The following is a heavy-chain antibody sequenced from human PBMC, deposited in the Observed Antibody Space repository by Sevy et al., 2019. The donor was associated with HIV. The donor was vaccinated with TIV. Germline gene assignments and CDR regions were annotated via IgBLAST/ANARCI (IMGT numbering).Heavy chain of an antibody. CDR2: INHGXST. Sequence: SETLSLTXAVXGGSXXXXXWXWIRQPXGKGLEXIGEINHGXSTNYNPSLKSRVTISVDTSKNQFSLKLSSVTAADTAVYYCARGXXXXXXXXXXXWGQXTMVTVSS. CDR3: ARGXXXXXXXXXXX. CDR1: GGSXXXXX. V-gene: IGHV4-34*01. J-gene: IGHJ3*02.